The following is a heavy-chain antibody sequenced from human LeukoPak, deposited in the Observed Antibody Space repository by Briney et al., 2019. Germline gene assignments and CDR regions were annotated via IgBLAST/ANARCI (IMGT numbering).Heavy chain of an antibody. V-gene: IGHV4-61*02. CDR3: ARNPLNYYDSSGPHDY. CDR1: GGSISSGGYY. CDR2: IYSTGST. Sequence: SQTLSLTCTVSGGSISSGGYYWSWIRQPAGKGLEYIGRIYSTGSTNYNPSLRSRVTISVDTSKNHFSLKLSSVTAADTAVYYCARNPLNYYDSSGPHDYWGQGTLVTVSS. J-gene: IGHJ4*02. D-gene: IGHD3-22*01.